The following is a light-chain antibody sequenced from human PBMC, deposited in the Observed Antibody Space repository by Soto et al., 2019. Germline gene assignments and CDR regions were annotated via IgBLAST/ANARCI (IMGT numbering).Light chain of an antibody. CDR1: QGIPSA. J-gene: IGKJ4*01. CDR2: DAS. CDR3: QQFNNYPHRLT. Sequence: AIQSPQSPSSLSASVGDRVTITCRASQGIPSALAWYQQKPGEAPKLLICDASSLESEDPSRFSGSGSRTDFTLTSSSLQPEDFATYYWQQFNNYPHRLTFGGGTKVDSK. V-gene: IGKV1D-13*01.